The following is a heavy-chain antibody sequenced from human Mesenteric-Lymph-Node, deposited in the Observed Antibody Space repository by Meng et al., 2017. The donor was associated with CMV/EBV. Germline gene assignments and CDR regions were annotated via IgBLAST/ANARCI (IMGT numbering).Heavy chain of an antibody. CDR3: ARGSAWVGSYYYYYGMDV. D-gene: IGHD3-10*01. V-gene: IGHV3-30-3*01. CDR2: ISYDGSNK. CDR1: GFTFSSYA. J-gene: IGHJ6*02. Sequence: GESLKISCAASGFTFSSYAMHWVRQAPGKGLEWVAVISYDGSNKYYADSVKGRFTISRDNSKNKLSLQMDSLRAEDTAVYHCARGSAWVGSYYYYYGMDVWGQGTTVTVSS.